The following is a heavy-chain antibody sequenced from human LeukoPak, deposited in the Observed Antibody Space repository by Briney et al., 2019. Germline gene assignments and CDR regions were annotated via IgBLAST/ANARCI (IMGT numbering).Heavy chain of an antibody. CDR2: VSGSGSTV. CDR1: GFTFSSYS. Sequence: GGSLRLSCAASGFTFSSYSMNWVRQLPGKRLEWVAYVSGSGSTVYYADSVKGRFTISRDNGKSSLYLQMNSLRVEDTALYYCVRQFASWGQGTLVTVSS. V-gene: IGHV3-48*01. CDR3: VRQFAS. J-gene: IGHJ4*02.